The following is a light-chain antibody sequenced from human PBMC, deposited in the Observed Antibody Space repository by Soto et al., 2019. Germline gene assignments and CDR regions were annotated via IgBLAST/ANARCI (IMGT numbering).Light chain of an antibody. CDR2: GAS. Sequence: EIVLTQSPATLSLSPGERATLSCRASQSVSRDLAWYQQKPGQAPRLLIYGASNRATGIPARFTGSGSGTDFTLTISSLEPEDFAVYYCQQRSHWPGVTFGQGTRLEIK. CDR3: QQRSHWPGVT. J-gene: IGKJ5*01. V-gene: IGKV3-11*01. CDR1: QSVSRD.